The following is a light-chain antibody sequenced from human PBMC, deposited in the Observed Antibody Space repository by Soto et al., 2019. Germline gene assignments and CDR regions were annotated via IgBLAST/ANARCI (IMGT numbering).Light chain of an antibody. CDR3: QQYNNWPPAWT. J-gene: IGKJ1*01. V-gene: IGKV3-15*01. CDR1: QSVSSN. CDR2: GAS. Sequence: IGLTQYTVPLSLSPGERATRSCRASQSVSSNLAWYQQKPGQSPRLLIYGASTRATGIPARFSGSGSETEFTLTISSLQSEDFAVYYCQQYNNWPPAWTFGQGTKVDIK.